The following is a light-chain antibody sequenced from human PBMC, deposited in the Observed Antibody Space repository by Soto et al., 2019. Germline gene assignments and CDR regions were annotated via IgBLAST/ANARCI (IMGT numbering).Light chain of an antibody. J-gene: IGKJ4*01. CDR3: QRSDSTPLT. CDR2: VAS. V-gene: IGKV1-39*01. Sequence: DIQMTQSPSSLSASVGDRVTITCRASQSISRYLNWYQQEPGKAPKLLIYVASSLQSGVPSRFSGSGSGTDFTLTISSLQPEDFATYYCQRSDSTPLTFGGGTKVEIK. CDR1: QSISRY.